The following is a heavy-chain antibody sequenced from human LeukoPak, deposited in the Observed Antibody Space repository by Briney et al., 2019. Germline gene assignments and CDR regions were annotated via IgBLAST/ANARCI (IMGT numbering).Heavy chain of an antibody. V-gene: IGHV4-39*07. Sequence: SETLSLTCTVSGGSISSSSYYWGWVRQPPGKGLEWIGSIYYSGSTYYSPSLKSRVTISVDTSKNQFSLKLSSVTDADTAVYYCARNLNYYGSGSYLIYYYYYMDVWGKGTTVTVSS. J-gene: IGHJ6*03. D-gene: IGHD3-10*01. CDR2: IYYSGST. CDR1: GGSISSSSYY. CDR3: ARNLNYYGSGSYLIYYYYYMDV.